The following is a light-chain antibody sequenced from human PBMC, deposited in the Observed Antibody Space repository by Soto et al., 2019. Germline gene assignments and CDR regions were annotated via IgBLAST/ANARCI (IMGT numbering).Light chain of an antibody. J-gene: IGKJ1*01. CDR1: QSVSNSH. V-gene: IGKV3-20*01. Sequence: ILWTHSLYTLCLSPGKGATLSSSTRQSVSNSHLAGYQQKRCQAPSLLIFDASSRATGIPDSFSASGSGTDFSLTISGLEPEDFEVYSCQQYASPPGTIGHGTQLDSK. CDR2: DAS. CDR3: QQYASPPGT.